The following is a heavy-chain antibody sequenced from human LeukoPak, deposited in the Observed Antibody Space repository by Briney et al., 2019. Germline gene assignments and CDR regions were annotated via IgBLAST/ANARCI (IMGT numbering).Heavy chain of an antibody. CDR3: ARDRYSSTD. CDR1: GFTVSSNY. D-gene: IGHD6-13*01. J-gene: IGHJ4*02. Sequence: GGSLRLSCAVSGFTVSSNYMSWVRQAPGKGLEWVSVLYSGGNTYYADSVKGRFTISRDNAKNSLYLQMNSLRAEDTAVYYCARDRYSSTDWGQGTLVTVSS. V-gene: IGHV3-66*01. CDR2: LYSGGNT.